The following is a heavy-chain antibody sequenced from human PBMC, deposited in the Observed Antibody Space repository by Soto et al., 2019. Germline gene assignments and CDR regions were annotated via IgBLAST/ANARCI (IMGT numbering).Heavy chain of an antibody. D-gene: IGHD6-6*01. J-gene: IGHJ6*02. CDR3: ARDRSIAARLIWYYYYGMDV. V-gene: IGHV1-18*04. CDR1: GYTFTSYG. Sequence: ASVKVSCKASGYTFTSYGISWVRQAPGQGLEWMGWISAYNGNTNYAQKLQGRITMTTDTSTSTAYMELRSLRSDDTAVYYCARDRSIAARLIWYYYYGMDVWGQGTTVTVSS. CDR2: ISAYNGNT.